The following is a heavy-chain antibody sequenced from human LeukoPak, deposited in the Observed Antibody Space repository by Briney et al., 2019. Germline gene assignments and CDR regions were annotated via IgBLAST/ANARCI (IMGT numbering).Heavy chain of an antibody. CDR3: ARDVTAGDGAEYFQH. CDR2: ISSSGSTI. Sequence: GSLILSCAASGFTFSSYEMNWVRQAPGKGLEWVSYISSSGSTIYYADSVKGRFTISRDNAKISLYLQMNSLRAEDTAVYYCARDVTAGDGAEYFQHWGQGTLVTVSS. CDR1: GFTFSSYE. V-gene: IGHV3-48*03. D-gene: IGHD2-21*02. J-gene: IGHJ1*01.